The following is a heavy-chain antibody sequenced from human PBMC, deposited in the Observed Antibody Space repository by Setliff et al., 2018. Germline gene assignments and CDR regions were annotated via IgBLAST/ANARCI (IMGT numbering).Heavy chain of an antibody. CDR3: VRDRTAYSYGLDV. V-gene: IGHV4-59*01. CDR2: IYHNGNT. Sequence: PSVTLSLTCTVSGGSISPYFWSWIRQPPGKGLEWIGYIYHNGNTNFNPSLKTRVTMSVDPSKNQFALNLRSVTAADTAVYYCVRDRTAYSYGLDVWAQGTTVTVSS. D-gene: IGHD5-18*01. CDR1: GGSISPYF. J-gene: IGHJ6*02.